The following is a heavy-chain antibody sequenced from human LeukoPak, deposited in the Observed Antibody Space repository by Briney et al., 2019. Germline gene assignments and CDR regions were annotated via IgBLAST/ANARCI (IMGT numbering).Heavy chain of an antibody. V-gene: IGHV3-23*01. J-gene: IGHJ4*02. Sequence: PGGSLRLSCAASGFTFSSYATSWVRQAPGKGLEWVSAISGSGGSTYYADSVKGRFTISRDNSKNTLYLQMNSLRAEDTAVYYCAKDIGAPILAVAGVFDYWGQGTLVTVSS. CDR3: AKDIGAPILAVAGVFDY. CDR2: ISGSGGST. CDR1: GFTFSSYA. D-gene: IGHD6-19*01.